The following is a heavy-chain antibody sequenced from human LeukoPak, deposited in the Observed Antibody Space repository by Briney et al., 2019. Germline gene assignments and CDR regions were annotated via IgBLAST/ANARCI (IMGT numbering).Heavy chain of an antibody. CDR2: ISAYNGNT. D-gene: IGHD4-17*01. V-gene: IGHV1-18*01. CDR1: GYTFTSYG. CDR3: ARKTPLYGDCDY. Sequence: ASVKVSCKASGYTFTSYGISWVRQAPGQGLEWMGWISAYNGNTNYAQKLQGRVTMTTDTSTSTAYVELRSLRSDDTAVYYCARKTPLYGDCDYWGQGTLVTVSS. J-gene: IGHJ4*02.